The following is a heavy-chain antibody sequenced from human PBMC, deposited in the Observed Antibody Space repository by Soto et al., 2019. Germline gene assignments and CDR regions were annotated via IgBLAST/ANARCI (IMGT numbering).Heavy chain of an antibody. D-gene: IGHD6-6*01. CDR1: SGSFSGYY. V-gene: IGHV4-34*01. CDR3: ARAPKVSGSSQTRPDF. CDR2: ISQSGNT. Sequence: QVQLHQWGAGLLKPSETLSLACSIYSGSFSGYYWSWFRQPPGKGLEWIGEISQSGNTNSSPSLQSLVSISIDTSKKQFSLNLASVSAADTAVYYCARAPKVSGSSQTRPDFWGQGTLVTVSS. J-gene: IGHJ4*02.